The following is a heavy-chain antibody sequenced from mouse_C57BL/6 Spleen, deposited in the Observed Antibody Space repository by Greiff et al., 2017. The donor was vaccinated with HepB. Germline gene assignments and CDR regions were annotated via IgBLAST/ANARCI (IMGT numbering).Heavy chain of an antibody. CDR1: GYTFTDYY. D-gene: IGHD1-1*01. V-gene: IGHV1-26*01. Sequence: EVQLQQSGPELVKPGASVKISCKASGYTFTDYYMNWVKQSHGKSLEWIGDINPNNGGTSFNQKFKGKATLTVDKSSSTAYMELRSLTSEDSAVYYCARRNYYLAWFAYWGQGTLVTVSA. J-gene: IGHJ3*01. CDR2: INPNNGGT. CDR3: ARRNYYLAWFAY.